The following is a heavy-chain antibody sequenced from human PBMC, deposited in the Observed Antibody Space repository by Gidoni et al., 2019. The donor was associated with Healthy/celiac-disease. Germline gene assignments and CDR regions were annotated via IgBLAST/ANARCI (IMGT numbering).Heavy chain of an antibody. CDR1: GFTFSNAW. D-gene: IGHD3-22*01. CDR3: TYYDSSGEPWFLYYYYGMDV. Sequence: EVQLVESGGGLVKPGGSLRLSCAASGFTFSNAWMSCVRQAPGKGLEWVGRIKSKTDGGTTDYAAPVKGRFTISRDDSKNTLYLQMNSLKTEDTAVYYCTYYDSSGEPWFLYYYYGMDVWGQGTTVTVSS. J-gene: IGHJ6*02. CDR2: IKSKTDGGTT. V-gene: IGHV3-15*01.